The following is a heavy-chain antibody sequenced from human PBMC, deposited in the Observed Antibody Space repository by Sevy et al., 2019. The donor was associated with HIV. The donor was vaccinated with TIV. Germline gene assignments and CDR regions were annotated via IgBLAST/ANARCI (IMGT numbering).Heavy chain of an antibody. D-gene: IGHD3-22*01. CDR2: IYWNDDE. CDR3: AHRRGIVVSWAFDI. J-gene: IGHJ3*02. V-gene: IGHV2-5*01. CDR1: GFSLSTIGVG. Sequence: SGPTLVNPTQTLTLTCTFSGFSLSTIGVGVGWIRQPPGKALEWLALIYWNDDERYSPSLKSRLTITKDTSKNQVVLTMTNMDPVDTATYYCAHRRGIVVSWAFDIWGQGTMVTVSS.